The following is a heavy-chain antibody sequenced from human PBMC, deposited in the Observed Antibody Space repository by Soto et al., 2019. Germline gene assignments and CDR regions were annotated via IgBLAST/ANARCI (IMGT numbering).Heavy chain of an antibody. CDR3: ARVGQRYCSGGSCYSGAFDI. V-gene: IGHV4-59*01. CDR2: IYYSGST. J-gene: IGHJ3*02. D-gene: IGHD2-15*01. Sequence: SSETLSLTCTVSGGSISSYYWSWIRQPPGKGLEWIGYIYYSGSTNYNPSLKSRVTISVDTSKNQFSLKLSSVTAADTAVYYCARVGQRYCSGGSCYSGAFDIWGQGTMVTVSS. CDR1: GGSISSYY.